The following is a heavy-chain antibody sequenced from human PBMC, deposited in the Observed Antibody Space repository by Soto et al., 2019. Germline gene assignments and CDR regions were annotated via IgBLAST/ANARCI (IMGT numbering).Heavy chain of an antibody. V-gene: IGHV4-61*01. CDR2: IYYSGST. CDR3: ATERGYSYGYPPNWFDP. CDR1: GGSVSSGSYY. Sequence: QVQLQESGPGLVKPSETLSLTCTVSGGSVSSGSYYWSWIRQPPGKGLEWIGYIYYSGSTNYNPSLKSRVTISVDTPKNQFSLKLSSVTAADTAVYYCATERGYSYGYPPNWFDPWGQGTLVTVSS. J-gene: IGHJ5*02. D-gene: IGHD5-18*01.